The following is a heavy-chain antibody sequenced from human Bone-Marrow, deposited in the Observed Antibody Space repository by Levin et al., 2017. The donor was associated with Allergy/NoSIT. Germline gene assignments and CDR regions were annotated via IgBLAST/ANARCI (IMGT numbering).Heavy chain of an antibody. J-gene: IGHJ6*03. CDR1: GDSIISATYY. V-gene: IGHV4-39*02. CDR3: ARVLQYYYYYMDV. D-gene: IGHD5-24*01. CDR2: VYFSGST. Sequence: SETLSLTCTVSGDSIISATYYWGWVRQPPGKGLEWIGSVYFSGSTYLSPFLKSRVTMSVDTSRSHFSLNLSSVTAADTAVYYCARVLQYYYYYMDVWGKGTTVTVSS.